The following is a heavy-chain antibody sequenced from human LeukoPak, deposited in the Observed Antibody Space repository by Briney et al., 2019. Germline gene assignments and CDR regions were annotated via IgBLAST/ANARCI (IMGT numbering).Heavy chain of an antibody. CDR2: ITSSSSYI. V-gene: IGHV3-21*01. D-gene: IGHD5-18*01. Sequence: PGGSLRLSCAASGFTFNSYSMNWVRQAPGQGLEWVSSITSSSSYIYYADSVKGRFTISRDNAKNSLYLQMNSLRAEDTAVYYCARDFGYSYRLGMDVWGQGTTVTVSS. J-gene: IGHJ6*02. CDR1: GFTFNSYS. CDR3: ARDFGYSYRLGMDV.